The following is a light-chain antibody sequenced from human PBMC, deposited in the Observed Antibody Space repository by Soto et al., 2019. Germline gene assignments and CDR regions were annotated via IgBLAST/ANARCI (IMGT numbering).Light chain of an antibody. CDR1: SSDVGGYNY. J-gene: IGLJ1*01. CDR2: DVS. V-gene: IGLV2-14*01. CDR3: SSYTSSNTYV. Sequence: QSALNQPASVSGSPGQSITVSCTGTSSDVGGYNYVSWYQQHPGKVPQLMIYDVSNRPSGVSNRFSGSKSGNTASLTISGLQAEDEADYYCSSYTSSNTYVFGTGTRSPS.